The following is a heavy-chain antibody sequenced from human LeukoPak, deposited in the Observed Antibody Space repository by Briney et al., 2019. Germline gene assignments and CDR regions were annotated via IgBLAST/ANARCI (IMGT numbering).Heavy chain of an antibody. Sequence: PSETLSLTCTVSGGSISSSKYYWGWIRQPPGKGLEWIGSVYYSGTTYYNPSLKSRVTISVDTSKNQFSLKLNSVTAADTAVYYCARGGALWTMMNWGQGTLVTVSS. CDR2: VYYSGTT. J-gene: IGHJ4*02. CDR3: ARGGALWTMMN. CDR1: GGSISSSKYY. D-gene: IGHD3-22*01. V-gene: IGHV4-39*07.